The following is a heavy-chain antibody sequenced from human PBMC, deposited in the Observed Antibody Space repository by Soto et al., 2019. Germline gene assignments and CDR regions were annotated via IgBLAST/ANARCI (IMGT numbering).Heavy chain of an antibody. V-gene: IGHV4-4*02. CDR2: IYHSGST. CDR1: GGSISSSNW. CDR3: ARVGGRYDSSGYYYGGIIDY. Sequence: QVQLQESGPGLVKPSGTLSLTCAVSGGSISSSNWWSWVRQPPGKGLEWIGEIYHSGSTNYNPSLKRRVTISVDKSKTQFSLKLSSVTAADTAVYYCARVGGRYDSSGYYYGGIIDYWGQGTLVTVSS. J-gene: IGHJ4*02. D-gene: IGHD3-22*01.